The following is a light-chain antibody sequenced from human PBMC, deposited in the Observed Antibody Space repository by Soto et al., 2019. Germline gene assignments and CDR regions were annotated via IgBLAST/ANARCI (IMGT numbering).Light chain of an antibody. V-gene: IGKV3-20*01. CDR1: QTISSNN. CDR2: AAS. J-gene: IGKJ3*01. CDR3: QQYGSSPPIT. Sequence: EILLTQSPGTLSLSPGERATLSCRASQTISSNNLAWYQQKPGQAPRLHIYAASSRDTGIPDRFSGSGSGTDFTLTISRLEPEDFAVYYCQQYGSSPPITFGPGTKVGIK.